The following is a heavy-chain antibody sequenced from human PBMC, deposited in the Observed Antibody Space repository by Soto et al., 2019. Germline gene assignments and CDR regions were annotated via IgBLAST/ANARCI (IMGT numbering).Heavy chain of an antibody. D-gene: IGHD4-17*01. V-gene: IGHV4-59*12. Sequence: SETLSLTCTVSGGSISSYYWSWIRQPPGKGLEWIGYIYYSGSTNYNPSLKSRVTISVDKSKSQFSLRLSSVTAADTAVYYCARGHYGGHAMDVWGQGTTVTVSS. CDR3: ARGHYGGHAMDV. CDR1: GGSISSYY. CDR2: IYYSGST. J-gene: IGHJ6*02.